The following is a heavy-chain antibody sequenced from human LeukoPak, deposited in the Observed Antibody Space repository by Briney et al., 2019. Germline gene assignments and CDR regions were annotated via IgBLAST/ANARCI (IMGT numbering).Heavy chain of an antibody. V-gene: IGHV4-61*02. CDR1: GGSISSGSYY. J-gene: IGHJ6*03. CDR2: IYTSGST. Sequence: PSQTLSLTCTVSGGSISSGSYYWSWIRQPAGKGLEWIGRIYTSGSTNYNPSLKSRVTISVDTSKNQFSLKLSSVTAADTAVYYCARDRVGGSSYYYYYYYMDVWGKGTTVPSP. D-gene: IGHD3-16*01. CDR3: ARDRVGGSSYYYYYYYMDV.